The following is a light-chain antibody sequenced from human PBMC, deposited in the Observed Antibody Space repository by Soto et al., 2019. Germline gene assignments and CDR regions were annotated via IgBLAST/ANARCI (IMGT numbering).Light chain of an antibody. Sequence: EIEVTQSPATXSVSPGERATLSCRASQSVSSNLAWYKQNPAQDTXLXXXGASTRDHGIQARISSSGSGTELTLPTSSSQYEDFAAHYCQQHNNGRTLTFGRGIKVDI. CDR2: GAS. J-gene: IGKJ4*01. CDR1: QSVSSN. V-gene: IGKV3-15*01. CDR3: QQHNNGRTLT.